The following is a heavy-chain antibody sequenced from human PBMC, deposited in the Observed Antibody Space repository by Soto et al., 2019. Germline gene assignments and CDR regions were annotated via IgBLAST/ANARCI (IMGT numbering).Heavy chain of an antibody. D-gene: IGHD3-22*01. CDR3: ARGGYYDSSGYSLDY. J-gene: IGHJ4*02. V-gene: IGHV4-31*03. Sequence: SETLSLTCTVSGGSISSGGYYWSWIRQHPGKGMEWIGYIYYSGSTYYNQSLKSRVTISVDTPKNQFSLKLSSVTAADTALYYCARGGYYDSSGYSLDYWGQGTLVTVSS. CDR1: GGSISSGGYY. CDR2: IYYSGST.